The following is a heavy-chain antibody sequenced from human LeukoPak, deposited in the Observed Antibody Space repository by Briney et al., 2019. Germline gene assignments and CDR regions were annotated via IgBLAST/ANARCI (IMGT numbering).Heavy chain of an antibody. V-gene: IGHV1-46*01. J-gene: IGHJ4*02. D-gene: IGHD2-15*01. CDR1: GYTFTSYY. Sequence: ASVKVSCKASGYTFTSYYMHWVRQAPGQGLEWMGKINPSDGSTRYAQKFQGRVTMTRDMSTSTVYMELSSLRSEDTAVYYCARAGGYCGRISCPYYFDYWGQGSLVAVSS. CDR3: ARAGGYCGRISCPYYFDY. CDR2: INPSDGST.